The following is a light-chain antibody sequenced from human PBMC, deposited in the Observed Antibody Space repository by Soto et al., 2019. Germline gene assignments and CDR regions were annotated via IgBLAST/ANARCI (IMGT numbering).Light chain of an antibody. V-gene: IGKV3-15*01. CDR1: QTVSRN. Sequence: EVVMTQSPATLSLSLLERATLSCRASQTVSRNLAWYQQRPGQAPRLLIYDISNRATGVPARFSGSGSETEFTLTIRSLQSEDFAVYFCQQYNKWPSFGQGTRLEIK. CDR2: DIS. CDR3: QQYNKWPS. J-gene: IGKJ5*01.